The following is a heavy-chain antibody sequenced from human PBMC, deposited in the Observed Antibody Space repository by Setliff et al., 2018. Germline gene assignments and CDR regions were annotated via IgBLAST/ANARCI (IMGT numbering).Heavy chain of an antibody. CDR2: IYHSGST. CDR1: GYSISSGYY. J-gene: IGHJ4*02. CDR3: ARDGGANGGKSAFDY. Sequence: PSETLSLTCAVSGYSISSGYYWGWIRQPPGRGLGWIGSIYHSGSTYYNPSLKSRGTISVDTSENQFSLNLSSVTAADTAVYYCARDGGANGGKSAFDYWGQGTLVTVSS. D-gene: IGHD2-15*01. V-gene: IGHV4-38-2*02.